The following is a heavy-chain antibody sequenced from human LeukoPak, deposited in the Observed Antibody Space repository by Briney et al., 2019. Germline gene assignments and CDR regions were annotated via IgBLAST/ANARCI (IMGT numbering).Heavy chain of an antibody. Sequence: ASVKVSCKASGYTFTSYDINWVRQATGQGLEWMGWMNPNSGNTGYAQKFQGRVTMTRNTSISTAYMELSSLRSEDTAVYYCARAKTTVTNFHYYYGMDVWSQGTTVTVSS. CDR1: GYTFTSYD. CDR3: ARAKTTVTNFHYYYGMDV. J-gene: IGHJ6*02. CDR2: MNPNSGNT. V-gene: IGHV1-8*01. D-gene: IGHD4-17*01.